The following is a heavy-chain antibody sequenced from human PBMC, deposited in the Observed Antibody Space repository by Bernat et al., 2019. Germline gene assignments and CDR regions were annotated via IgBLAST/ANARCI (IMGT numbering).Heavy chain of an antibody. D-gene: IGHD5-12*01. CDR2: IYYSGST. CDR1: GGSISSYY. CDR3: ARHIRRDGYNFDY. Sequence: QVQLQESGPGLVKPSETLSLTCTVSGGSISSYYWSWIRQPPGKGLEWIGYIYYSGSTNYNPSLKSRVTISVDTSKNQFSLKLSSVTAADTAVYYCARHIRRDGYNFDYWGQGTLVTVSS. V-gene: IGHV4-59*08. J-gene: IGHJ4*02.